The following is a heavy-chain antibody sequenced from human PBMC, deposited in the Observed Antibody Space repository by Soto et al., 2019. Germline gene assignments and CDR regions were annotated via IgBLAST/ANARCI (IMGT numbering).Heavy chain of an antibody. V-gene: IGHV2-5*01. D-gene: IGHD2-15*01. CDR1: GFSLSTSGVG. J-gene: IGHJ5*02. CDR3: AHRPAALLQGGFRFDP. Sequence: QITLKESGPTLVKPTQTLTLTCTFSGFSLSTSGVGVGWIRQPPGKALEWLALIYWNDDKRYSPSLKSRLTITQDTSKNQVVLTMTNMDPVDTATYYCAHRPAALLQGGFRFDPWGQGTLVTVSS. CDR2: IYWNDDK.